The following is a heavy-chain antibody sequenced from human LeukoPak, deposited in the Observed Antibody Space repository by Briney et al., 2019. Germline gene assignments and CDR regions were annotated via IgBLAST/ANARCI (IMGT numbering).Heavy chain of an antibody. D-gene: IGHD5-24*01. J-gene: IGHJ4*02. V-gene: IGHV3-23*01. Sequence: GGSLRLSCAASGFTFSTYAMSWVRQAPGKGLEWVSAIGGSGGSTYYADSVKGRFTISRDNSKNSLYLQMNSLRAEDTAVYYCARERWENAYYFDYWGQGTLVTVSS. CDR2: IGGSGGST. CDR3: ARERWENAYYFDY. CDR1: GFTFSTYA.